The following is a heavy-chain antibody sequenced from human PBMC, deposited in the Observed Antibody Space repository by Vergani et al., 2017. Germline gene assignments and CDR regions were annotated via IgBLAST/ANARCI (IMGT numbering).Heavy chain of an antibody. J-gene: IGHJ3*02. CDR2: IIPIFGTA. V-gene: IGHV1-69*01. CDR3: ARVGDSSSSYDDSFDI. CDR1: GGTFSRYA. Sequence: QVQLVQSGAEVKKPGSSVKVSCKASGGTFSRYAISWVRQAPGQGLEWMGGIIPIFGTANYAQKFQGRVTMTADESTSTAYMELSSLRTEDTGVYYCARVGDSSSSYDDSFDIWGQGTMVTVSS. D-gene: IGHD6-13*01.